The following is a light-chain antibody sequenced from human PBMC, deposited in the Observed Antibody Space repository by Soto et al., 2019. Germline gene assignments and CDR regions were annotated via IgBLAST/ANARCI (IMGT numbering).Light chain of an antibody. CDR1: SSDIGGYNY. CDR2: EVF. CDR3: GSYAVSSNFDV. J-gene: IGLJ1*01. Sequence: QSVLTQPPSASGSPGQSVTISCTGTSSDIGGYNYVSWYQQHPGKAPKLIIYEVFKRPSGVPDRVSGSKSGNTASLTVSRLQAEDEADYYCGSYAVSSNFDVLGTGTKVTVL. V-gene: IGLV2-8*01.